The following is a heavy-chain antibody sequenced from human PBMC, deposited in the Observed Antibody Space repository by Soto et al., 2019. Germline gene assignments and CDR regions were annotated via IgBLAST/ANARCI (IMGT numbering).Heavy chain of an antibody. CDR1: GFTFDDYA. CDR3: AKGYSGYKDAFDI. Sequence: EVQLVESGGGLVQPGRSLRLSCAASGFTFDDYAMHWVRQAPGKGLEWVSGISWNSGSIGYADSVKGRFTISRDNAKNSLYLQMNSLRAEDTALYYCAKGYSGYKDAFDIWGQGTMVTVSS. J-gene: IGHJ3*02. D-gene: IGHD5-12*01. V-gene: IGHV3-9*01. CDR2: ISWNSGSI.